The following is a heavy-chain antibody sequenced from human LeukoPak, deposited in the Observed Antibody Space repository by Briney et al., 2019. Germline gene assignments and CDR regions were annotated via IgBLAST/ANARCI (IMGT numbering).Heavy chain of an antibody. Sequence: TSETLSLTCTVSGGSITNYYWSWIRQPPGKGLEWIGYTYHSGSTNYNPSLKSRVTISVDTSKNQFSLKLNSVTAADTAVYYCTRGPTSNRCVSPLDYWGQGTLVTVSS. D-gene: IGHD2-2*01. CDR3: TRGPTSNRCVSPLDY. CDR1: GGSITNYY. J-gene: IGHJ4*02. V-gene: IGHV4-59*01. CDR2: TYHSGST.